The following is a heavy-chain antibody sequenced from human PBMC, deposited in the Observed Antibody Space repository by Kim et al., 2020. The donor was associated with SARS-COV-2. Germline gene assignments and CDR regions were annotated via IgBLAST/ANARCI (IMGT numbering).Heavy chain of an antibody. V-gene: IGHV1-2*04. Sequence: ASVKVSRKASGYTFTDYYIHWVRQAPGQGLEWMGWMNPKNGDTHFAQRFQVWVTLTRDTSMTTAYMALSRLKSDDTAVYYCAREVNHSGTGGFDFWGQGTLVSVSS. J-gene: IGHJ4*02. D-gene: IGHD1-1*01. CDR1: GYTFTDYY. CDR2: MNPKNGDT. CDR3: AREVNHSGTGGFDF.